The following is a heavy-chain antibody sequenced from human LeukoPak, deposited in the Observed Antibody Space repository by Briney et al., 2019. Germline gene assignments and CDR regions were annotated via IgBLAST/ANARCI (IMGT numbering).Heavy chain of an antibody. CDR3: ARQAGWLQLHQLWDY. CDR1: GYSFTNYW. J-gene: IGHJ4*02. Sequence: GESLKISCKDSGYSFTNYWIGWVRQMPGKGLEWMGIIYPGDSDTRYSPSFQGQVTISADKSISTAYLQWSSLKASDTAMYYCARQAGWLQLHQLWDYWGQGTLVTVSS. D-gene: IGHD5-24*01. V-gene: IGHV5-51*01. CDR2: IYPGDSDT.